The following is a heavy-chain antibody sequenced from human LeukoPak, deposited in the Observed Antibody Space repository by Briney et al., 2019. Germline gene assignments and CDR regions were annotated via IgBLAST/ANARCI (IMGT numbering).Heavy chain of an antibody. D-gene: IGHD3-22*01. CDR2: IYYSGST. V-gene: IGHV4-39*01. CDR1: GGSISSSSYY. Sequence: TSETLSLTCTVSGGSISSSSYYWGWIRQPPGKGLEWIGSIYYSGSTYYNPSLKSRVTISVDTSKNQFSLKLSSVTAADTAVYYCARQLYDSSGYYFYYYYYMDVWGKGTTVTVSS. CDR3: ARQLYDSSGYYFYYYYYMDV. J-gene: IGHJ6*03.